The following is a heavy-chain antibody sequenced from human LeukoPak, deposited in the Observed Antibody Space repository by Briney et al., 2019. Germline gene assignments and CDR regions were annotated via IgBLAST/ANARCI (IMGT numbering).Heavy chain of an antibody. D-gene: IGHD3-9*01. V-gene: IGHV3-23*01. J-gene: IGHJ4*02. CDR2: ISGSGGST. CDR1: GFPFSGNA. CDR3: AKGSGYDTDFDY. Sequence: GGSLRLSCAASGFPFSGNAMTWVRQAPGKGLEWVSSISGSGGSTYYAGSVQGRFTISRDNSKNTLHLQMNSLRAEDTAVYYCAKGSGYDTDFDYWGQGTLVTVSS.